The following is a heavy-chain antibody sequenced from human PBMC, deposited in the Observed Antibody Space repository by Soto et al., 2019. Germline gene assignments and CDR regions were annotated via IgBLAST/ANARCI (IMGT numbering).Heavy chain of an antibody. CDR3: ARLGFPGAIYFDS. CDR1: GYNFTTFW. CDR2: IYPGDSET. Sequence: GESLKISCKGSGYNFTTFWIGWVRQMPGKGLEWMGIIYPGDSETKYSPDFEGQVTISADRSTNTAYLQWRSLRASDTAMYYGARLGFPGAIYFDSWGLGTRVTVSS. V-gene: IGHV5-51*01. J-gene: IGHJ4*02.